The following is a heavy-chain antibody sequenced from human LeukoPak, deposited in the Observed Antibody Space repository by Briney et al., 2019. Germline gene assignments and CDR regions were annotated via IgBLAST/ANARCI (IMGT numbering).Heavy chain of an antibody. CDR2: ISSSGSTI. CDR1: GFTFSSYS. J-gene: IGHJ4*02. V-gene: IGHV3-48*04. D-gene: IGHD3-10*01. Sequence: PGGSLRLSCAASGFTFSSYSMNWVRQAPGKGLEWVSYISSSGSTIYYADSVKGRFTISRDNAKNSLYLQMNSLRAEDTAVYYCASLVVRGPHFDYWGQGTLVTVSS. CDR3: ASLVVRGPHFDY.